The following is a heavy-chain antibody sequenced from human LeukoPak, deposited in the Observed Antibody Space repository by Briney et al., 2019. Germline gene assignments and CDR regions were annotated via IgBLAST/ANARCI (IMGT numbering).Heavy chain of an antibody. J-gene: IGHJ4*02. CDR1: GFTFSSYA. V-gene: IGHV3-30-3*01. CDR2: ISYGGSNK. D-gene: IGHD2-2*02. CDR3: ARGVVPAAIRPFGY. Sequence: GGSLRLSCAASGFTFSSYAMHWVRQAPGKGLEWVAVISYGGSNKYYADSVKGRFTISRDNSKNTLYLQMNSLRAEDTAVYYCARGVVPAAIRPFGYWGQGTLVTVSS.